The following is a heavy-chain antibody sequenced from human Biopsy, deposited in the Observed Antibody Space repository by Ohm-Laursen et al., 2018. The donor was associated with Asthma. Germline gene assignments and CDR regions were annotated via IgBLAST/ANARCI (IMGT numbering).Heavy chain of an antibody. CDR3: VRHQYSSSWSTFDY. CDR1: GGSITSSRYY. CDR2: MYHSGSP. D-gene: IGHD3-22*01. V-gene: IGHV4-39*01. Sequence: TLSLTCTVSGGSITSSRYYWGWIRQPPGKGMEWIGSMYHSGSPYYHPSLKSRATISVDTWKNQLSLKMSSVTAADTAVYFCVRHQYSSSWSTFDYWGQGALVTVSS. J-gene: IGHJ4*02.